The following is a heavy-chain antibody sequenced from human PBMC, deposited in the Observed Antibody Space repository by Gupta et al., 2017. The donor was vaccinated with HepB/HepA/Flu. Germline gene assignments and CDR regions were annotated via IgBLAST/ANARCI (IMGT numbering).Heavy chain of an antibody. D-gene: IGHD3-10*01. CDR3: AKDRFHTMVRGPVDY. V-gene: IGHV3-30*18. CDR2: ISYDGSNK. J-gene: IGHJ4*02. Sequence: QVQLVESGGGVVQPGRSLRLSCAASGFTFSSYGMHWVRQAPGKGLEWVAVISYDGSNKYYADSVKGRFTISRDNSKNTLYLQMNSLRAEDTAVYYCAKDRFHTMVRGPVDYWGQGTLVTVSS. CDR1: GFTFSSYG.